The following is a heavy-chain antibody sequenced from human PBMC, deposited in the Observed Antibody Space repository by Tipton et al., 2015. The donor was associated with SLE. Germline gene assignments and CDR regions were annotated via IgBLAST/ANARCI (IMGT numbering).Heavy chain of an antibody. Sequence: GSLRLSCAASGFTFSDYEMNWVRQAPGKGLEWVSYIRSTGTTMYYADSVKGRFTISRDNANNSLYLQMSSLRAEDTAIYYCARRVGYFGLWGRGTLVTVSS. V-gene: IGHV3-48*03. CDR1: GFTFSDYE. CDR3: ARRVGYFGL. J-gene: IGHJ2*01. D-gene: IGHD3-3*01. CDR2: IRSTGTTM.